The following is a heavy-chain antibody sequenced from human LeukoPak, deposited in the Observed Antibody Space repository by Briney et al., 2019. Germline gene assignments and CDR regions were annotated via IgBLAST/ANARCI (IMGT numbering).Heavy chain of an antibody. CDR3: ARAGYYDSSGYPDGGY. V-gene: IGHV3-48*04. CDR2: ISSSSSTI. J-gene: IGHJ4*02. CDR1: GFTFSNYW. D-gene: IGHD3-22*01. Sequence: GGSLRLSCAASGFTFSNYWMHWVRQAPGKGLEWVSYISSSSSTIYYADSVKGRFTISRDNAKNSLYLQMNSLRAEDTAVYYCARAGYYDSSGYPDGGYWGQGTLVTVSS.